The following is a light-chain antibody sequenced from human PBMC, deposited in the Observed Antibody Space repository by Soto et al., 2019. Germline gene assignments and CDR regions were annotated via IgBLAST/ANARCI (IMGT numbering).Light chain of an antibody. CDR3: KQRSNWPRGT. Sequence: ESLLTQSPATLSLSPGERATLSCWASQSVSRYLAWYQQKPGQAPRLLIYETSTRAPGIPARFSGSGSETDFTLTISSLEPEDFAVYYCKQRSNWPRGTLGQGTKVDIK. J-gene: IGKJ1*01. CDR2: ETS. V-gene: IGKV3-11*01. CDR1: QSVSRY.